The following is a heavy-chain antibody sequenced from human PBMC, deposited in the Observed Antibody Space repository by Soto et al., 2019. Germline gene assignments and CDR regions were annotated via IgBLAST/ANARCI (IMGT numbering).Heavy chain of an antibody. V-gene: IGHV3-48*03. Sequence: GGSLRLSCAASGFTFSNYEMNWVRQTPGKGLEWVSYISYTGSTIYYADSVRGRFTISRDNSKNSLYLQMNSLRAEDTAVYYCARGMRIYYDRSGLHYWGQGTLVTVSS. CDR1: GFTFSNYE. J-gene: IGHJ4*02. CDR3: ARGMRIYYDRSGLHY. CDR2: ISYTGSTI. D-gene: IGHD3-22*01.